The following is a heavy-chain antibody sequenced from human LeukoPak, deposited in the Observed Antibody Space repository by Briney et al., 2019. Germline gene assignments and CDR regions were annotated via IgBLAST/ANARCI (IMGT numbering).Heavy chain of an antibody. CDR3: ASPGDIVVVPAAIRFDY. J-gene: IGHJ4*02. D-gene: IGHD2-2*02. CDR1: GGSISSSSYY. V-gene: IGHV4-39*07. CDR2: IYYSGST. Sequence: PSETLSLTCTVSGGSISSSSYYWGWIRQPPGKGPEWIGNIYYSGSTYYNPSLKSRVTISVDTSKNQLSLKLSSVTAADTAVYYCASPGDIVVVPAAIRFDYWGQGTLVTVSS.